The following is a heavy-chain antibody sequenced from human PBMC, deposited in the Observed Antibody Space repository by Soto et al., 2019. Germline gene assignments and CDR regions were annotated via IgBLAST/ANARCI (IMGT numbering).Heavy chain of an antibody. D-gene: IGHD2-2*01. J-gene: IGHJ5*02. CDR3: AIVVRVCSSPYCRGRNLFDP. CDR2: MFYVGAT. Sequence: QVQLQESGPGLVEPSQTLSLTCSVFGGSISSGDYYWSWIRQPPGKGLEWIGYMFYVGATYYNPSLKSRVTISVDPSKNQFSLKLNSVTAADPAVYHFAIVVRVCSSPYCRGRNLFDPCGQGTLGTVTS. CDR1: GGSISSGDYY. V-gene: IGHV4-30-4*01.